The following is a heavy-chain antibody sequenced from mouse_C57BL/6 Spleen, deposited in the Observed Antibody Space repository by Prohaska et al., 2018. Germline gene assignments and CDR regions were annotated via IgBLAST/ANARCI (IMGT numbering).Heavy chain of an antibody. Sequence: HGKSLEWIGDINPNNGGTSYNQKFKGKATLTVDKSSSTAYMELRSLTSEDSAVYYCARGSSYGYFDVWGTGTTVTVSS. J-gene: IGHJ1*03. V-gene: IGHV1-26*01. CDR3: ARGSSYGYFDV. CDR2: INPNNGGT. D-gene: IGHD1-1*01.